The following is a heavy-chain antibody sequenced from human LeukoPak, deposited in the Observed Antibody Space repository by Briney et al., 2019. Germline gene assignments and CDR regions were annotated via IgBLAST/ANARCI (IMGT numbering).Heavy chain of an antibody. J-gene: IGHJ4*02. Sequence: PSETLSLTCAVYGGSFSGYYWSWIRQPPGKGLEWIGEINHSGSTNYNPSLKSRVTISVDTSKNQFSLELSSVTAADTAVYYCARGGLTGTNDYWGQGTLVTVSS. V-gene: IGHV4-34*01. CDR3: ARGGLTGTNDY. CDR1: GGSFSGYY. CDR2: INHSGST. D-gene: IGHD1/OR15-1a*01.